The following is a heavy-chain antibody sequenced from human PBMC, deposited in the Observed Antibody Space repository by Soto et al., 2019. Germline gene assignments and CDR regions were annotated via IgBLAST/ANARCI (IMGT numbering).Heavy chain of an antibody. Sequence: PSETLSLTCTVSGGSISSFSWSWIRQPPGKGLEWIGYSYYSGSTNYNPSLKSRVTISVDTSKNQFSLKLSSVTAADTAVYYCAREGGIMGATTVDYSGQGTLVTVSS. D-gene: IGHD1-26*01. CDR3: AREGGIMGATTVDY. CDR1: GGSISSFS. CDR2: SYYSGST. J-gene: IGHJ4*02. V-gene: IGHV4-59*12.